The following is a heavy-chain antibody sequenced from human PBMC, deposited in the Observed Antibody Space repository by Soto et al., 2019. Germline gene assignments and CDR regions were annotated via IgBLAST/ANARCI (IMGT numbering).Heavy chain of an antibody. Sequence: PSVKVSCKASGYTFTSYGISWVRQAPGQGLEWMGWISAYNGNTNYAQKLQGRVTMTTDTSTSTAYMELRSLRSDDTAVYYCAREGWGNYYDSSGYYPRAFDIWGQGTMVTVSS. CDR2: ISAYNGNT. CDR1: GYTFTSYG. J-gene: IGHJ3*02. CDR3: AREGWGNYYDSSGYYPRAFDI. V-gene: IGHV1-18*01. D-gene: IGHD3-22*01.